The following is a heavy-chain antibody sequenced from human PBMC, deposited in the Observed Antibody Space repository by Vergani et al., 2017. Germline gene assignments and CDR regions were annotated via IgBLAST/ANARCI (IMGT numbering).Heavy chain of an antibody. Sequence: EVQLVESGGGLVQPGRSLRLSCAASGFTFDDYAMHWVRQAPAKGLEWVSGINGNSDSIAYADSVKGRFTISRDNAKNSLYLQMNSLRAEETAWYYCVKDIPASGHYWYFDLWGRGTLVTVSS. CDR1: GFTFDDYA. J-gene: IGHJ2*01. V-gene: IGHV3-9*01. CDR2: INGNSDSI. D-gene: IGHD6-13*01. CDR3: VKDIPASGHYWYFDL.